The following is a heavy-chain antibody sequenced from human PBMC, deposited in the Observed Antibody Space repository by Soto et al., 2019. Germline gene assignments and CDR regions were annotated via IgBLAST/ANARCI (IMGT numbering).Heavy chain of an antibody. J-gene: IGHJ6*02. CDR2: IYYSGST. CDR3: ARRGTAWTKYYYYYGMDV. CDR1: RRSISSHY. D-gene: IGHD1-1*01. V-gene: IGHV4-59*11. Sequence: TLALTCTVSRRSISSHYWSWIRQPPGKGLEWIGYIYYSGSTNYNPSLKSRVTISVDTSKTQFSLKLSSVTAADTAVYYCARRGTAWTKYYYYYGMDVWGQGTSVTVS.